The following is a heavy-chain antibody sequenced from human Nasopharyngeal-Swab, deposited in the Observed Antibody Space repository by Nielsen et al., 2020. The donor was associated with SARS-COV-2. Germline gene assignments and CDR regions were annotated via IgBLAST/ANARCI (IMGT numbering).Heavy chain of an antibody. CDR1: GFTFSSYW. CDR2: IKQDGSEK. CDR3: AGDIGDGYNLLYYFDY. J-gene: IGHJ4*02. Sequence: GESLKISCAASGFTFSSYWMSWVRQAPGKGLEWVANIKQDGSEKYYVDSVKGRFTISRDNAKSSLFLQMDSLRAEDTALYYCAGDIGDGYNLLYYFDYWGPGTLVTVSS. V-gene: IGHV3-7*01. D-gene: IGHD5-24*01.